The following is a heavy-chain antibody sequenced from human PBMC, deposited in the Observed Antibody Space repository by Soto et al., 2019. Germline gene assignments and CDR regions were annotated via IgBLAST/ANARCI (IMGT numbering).Heavy chain of an antibody. J-gene: IGHJ5*02. Sequence: PTLVNPTQTLTLTCTFSGFSLSTSGVGVGWIRQPPGKALEWLALIYWNDDKRYSPSLKSRLTITKDTSKNQVVLTMTNMDPVDTATSYCEKLKRTKWLANNWFDPWGQGTLVTVSS. CDR2: IYWNDDK. CDR1: GFSLSTSGVG. CDR3: EKLKRTKWLANNWFDP. D-gene: IGHD6-19*01. V-gene: IGHV2-5*01.